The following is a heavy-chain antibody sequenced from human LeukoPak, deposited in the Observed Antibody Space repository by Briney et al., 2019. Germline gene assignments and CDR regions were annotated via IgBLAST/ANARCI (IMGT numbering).Heavy chain of an antibody. CDR3: AREVVPAEGFDY. V-gene: IGHV1-69*05. D-gene: IGHD2-2*01. CDR1: GGTFSSYA. CDR2: IIPIFGTA. Sequence: SVKVSCKASGGTFSSYATSWVRQAPGQGLEWMGGIIPIFGTANYAQKFQGRVTITTDESTSTAYMELSSLRSEDTAVYYRAREVVPAEGFDYWGQGTLVTVSS. J-gene: IGHJ4*02.